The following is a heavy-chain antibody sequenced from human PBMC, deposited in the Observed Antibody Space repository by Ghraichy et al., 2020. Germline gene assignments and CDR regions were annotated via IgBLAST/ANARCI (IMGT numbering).Heavy chain of an antibody. CDR3: TTDPNFDWLLFSDY. CDR1: GFTFSNAW. CDR2: IKSKTDGGTT. J-gene: IGHJ4*02. D-gene: IGHD3-9*01. V-gene: IGHV3-15*01. Sequence: GGSLRLSCAASGFTFSNAWMSWVRQAPGKGLEWVGRIKSKTDGGTTDYAAPVKGRFTISRDDSKNTLYLQMNSLKTEDTAVYYCTTDPNFDWLLFSDYWGQGTLVTVSS.